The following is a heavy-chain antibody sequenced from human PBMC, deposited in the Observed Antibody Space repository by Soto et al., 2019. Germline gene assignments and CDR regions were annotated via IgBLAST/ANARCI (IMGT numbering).Heavy chain of an antibody. CDR3: AKVRGSSSSDAFDI. V-gene: IGHV3-9*01. CDR1: GFTFDDYA. D-gene: IGHD6-6*01. CDR2: ISWNSGSI. Sequence: GGSLRLSCAASGFTFDDYAMHWVRQAPGKGLEWVSGISWNSGSIGYADSVKGRFTISRDNAKNSLYLQMNSLRAEDTALYYCAKVRGSSSSDAFDIWGQGTMVTVSS. J-gene: IGHJ3*02.